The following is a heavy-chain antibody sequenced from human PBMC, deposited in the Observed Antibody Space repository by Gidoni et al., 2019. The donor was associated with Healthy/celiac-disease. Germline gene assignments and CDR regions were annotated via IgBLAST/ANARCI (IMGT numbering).Heavy chain of an antibody. CDR1: GGSISSGGYY. CDR2: IYYSGST. J-gene: IGHJ3*02. V-gene: IGHV4-31*01. CDR3: ATSRESAFDI. Sequence: QLQLQDSGPGLVKPSQTRSHTCTVSGGSISSGGYYWSWIRQHPGKGLEWIGYIYYSGSTYYNPSLKSLVTISVDTSKNQFSLKLSSVTAADTAVYYCATSRESAFDIWGQGTMVTVSS.